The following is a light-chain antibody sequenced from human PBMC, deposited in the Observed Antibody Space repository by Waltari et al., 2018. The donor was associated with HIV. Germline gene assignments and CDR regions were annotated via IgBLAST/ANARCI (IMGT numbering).Light chain of an antibody. CDR1: QSILYSSNNKNY. CDR3: QQYYSIPHT. CDR2: WAS. V-gene: IGKV4-1*01. Sequence: DIVMTQSPDSLAVSLGERATINCKSSQSILYSSNNKNYLAWYQQKPRQPPKLLIYWASTRESGVPDRFSGSGSGTDFTLTINSLQAEDVAVYYCQQYYSIPHTFGQGTKLEIK. J-gene: IGKJ2*01.